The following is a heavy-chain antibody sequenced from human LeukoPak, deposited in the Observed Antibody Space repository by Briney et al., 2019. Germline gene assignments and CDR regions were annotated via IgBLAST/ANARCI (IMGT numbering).Heavy chain of an antibody. D-gene: IGHD5-18*01. CDR1: GGSFSGYY. Sequence: SETLSLTCAVYGGSFSGYYWSWIRQPPGKGLEWIGEINHSGSTNYNPSLKSRVTISVDTSKNQFSLKLSSVTAADTAVYCCARAGRYSYGSDFDYWGQGTLVTVSS. CDR3: ARAGRYSYGSDFDY. J-gene: IGHJ4*02. V-gene: IGHV4-34*01. CDR2: INHSGST.